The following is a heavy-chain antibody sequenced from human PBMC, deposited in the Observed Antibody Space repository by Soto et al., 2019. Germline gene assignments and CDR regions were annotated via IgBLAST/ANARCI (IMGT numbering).Heavy chain of an antibody. CDR1: GFTFSSYG. D-gene: IGHD1-1*01. Sequence: GGSLRLSCAASGFTFSSYGMHWVRQAPGKGLEWVAVISYDGSNKYYADSVKGRFTISRDNSKNTLYLQMNSLRAEDTAVYYCAKDRRNWQNYDYYGMGVWGRGTTLTVSS. V-gene: IGHV3-30*18. J-gene: IGHJ6*02. CDR3: AKDRRNWQNYDYYGMGV. CDR2: ISYDGSNK.